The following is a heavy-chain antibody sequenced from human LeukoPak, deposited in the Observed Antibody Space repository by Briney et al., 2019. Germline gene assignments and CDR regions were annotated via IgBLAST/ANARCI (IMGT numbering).Heavy chain of an antibody. Sequence: SVKVSCKASGGTFSSYAISWVRQAPGQGLEWMGGIIPIFGTANYAQKFQGRVTITADESTSTVYMELSSLRSEDTAVYYCARDNDDILTGYPIDYWGQGTLVTVSS. V-gene: IGHV1-69*13. CDR2: IIPIFGTA. CDR1: GGTFSSYA. CDR3: ARDNDDILTGYPIDY. D-gene: IGHD3-9*01. J-gene: IGHJ4*02.